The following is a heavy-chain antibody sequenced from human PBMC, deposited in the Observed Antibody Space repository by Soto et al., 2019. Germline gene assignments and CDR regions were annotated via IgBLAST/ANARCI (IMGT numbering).Heavy chain of an antibody. D-gene: IGHD3-3*01. CDR1: GFSFSNAW. CDR2: IKTKTNGATT. Sequence: QLLESGGGLVKPGGSLRLSCTASGFSFSNAWMSWVRQAPGKGLEWVGRIKTKTNGATTDYAAPVQGRFSISRDDSKLTLFLQMDSLQTEDTAVYYCTTTSIGLYFDHWGQGTLVTVSS. J-gene: IGHJ4*02. V-gene: IGHV3-15*01. CDR3: TTTSIGLYFDH.